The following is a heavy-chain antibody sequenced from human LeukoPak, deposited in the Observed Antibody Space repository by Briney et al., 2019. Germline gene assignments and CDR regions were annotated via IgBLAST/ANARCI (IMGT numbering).Heavy chain of an antibody. J-gene: IGHJ3*02. Sequence: PSETLSLTCTVSGGSISTSNYYWGWIRQPPGKGLEWTGSIYYSGSTYYNPSLKSRVTISVDTSKNQFSLKLSSVTAADTAVYYCARESRRPNAFDIWGQGTMVTVSS. D-gene: IGHD6-6*01. CDR1: GGSISTSNYY. V-gene: IGHV4-39*07. CDR3: ARESRRPNAFDI. CDR2: IYYSGST.